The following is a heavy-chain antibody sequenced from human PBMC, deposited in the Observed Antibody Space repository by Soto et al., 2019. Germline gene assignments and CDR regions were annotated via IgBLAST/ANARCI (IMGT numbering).Heavy chain of an antibody. V-gene: IGHV3-30*03. CDR1: GFTFSSYG. CDR2: ISYDGSNK. D-gene: IGHD2-8*02. CDR3: ATEARFWYYFDY. Sequence: GGSLRLSCAASGFTFSSYGMHWVRQAPGKGLEWVAVISYDGSNKYYADSVKGRFTISRDNSKNTLYLQMNSLRAEDTAVYYCATEARFWYYFDYWGQGTLVTVSS. J-gene: IGHJ4*02.